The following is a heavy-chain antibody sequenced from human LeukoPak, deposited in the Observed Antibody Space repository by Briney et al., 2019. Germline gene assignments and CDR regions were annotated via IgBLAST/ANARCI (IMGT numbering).Heavy chain of an antibody. J-gene: IGHJ4*02. CDR2: IYYSGST. D-gene: IGHD3/OR15-3a*01. V-gene: IGHV4-30-4*08. CDR3: ASGPSPYFFDY. CDR1: GGSISSGDYY. Sequence: SETLSLTCTVSGGSISSGDYYWSWIRQPPGKGLEWIGYIYYSGSTYYNPSLKSRVTISVDTSENQFSLKLSSVTAADTAVYYCASGPSPYFFDYWGQGTLVTASS.